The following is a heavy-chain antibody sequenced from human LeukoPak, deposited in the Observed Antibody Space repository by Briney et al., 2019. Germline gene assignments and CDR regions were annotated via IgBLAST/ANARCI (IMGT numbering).Heavy chain of an antibody. CDR1: GFSFSTSS. CDR2: ISSSSSAI. CDR3: ARENWDLVAVPMDV. J-gene: IGHJ6*04. V-gene: IGHV3-48*01. Sequence: GGSLRLSCAASGFSFSTSSMNWVRQAPGKGLEWISYISSSSSAIYYADSVKGRFAISRDNAKNSLYLQMNSLRAEDTATYYCARENWDLVAVPMDVWGKGTTVIVSS. D-gene: IGHD1-26*01.